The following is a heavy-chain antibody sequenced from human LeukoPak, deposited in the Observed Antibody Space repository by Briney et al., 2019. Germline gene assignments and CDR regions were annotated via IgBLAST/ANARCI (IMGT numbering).Heavy chain of an antibody. D-gene: IGHD3-3*01. CDR1: GGSFSGYY. Sequence: PSETLSLTCAVYGGSFSGYYWSWIRQPPGKGLEWIGEINHSGSTNYNPSLKSRVTISVDTSKNQFSLKLSSVTAADTAVYYCARVLRFLEWLPIYYYYYYMDVWGKGTTVTVSS. V-gene: IGHV4-34*01. J-gene: IGHJ6*03. CDR2: INHSGST. CDR3: ARVLRFLEWLPIYYYYYYMDV.